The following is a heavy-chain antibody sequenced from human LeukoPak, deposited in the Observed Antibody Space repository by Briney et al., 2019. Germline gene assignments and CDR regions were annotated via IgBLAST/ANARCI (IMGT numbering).Heavy chain of an antibody. V-gene: IGHV1-46*01. D-gene: IGHD3-10*01. Sequence: ASVKVSCKASGYTFTSYYMHWVRQAPGQGLEWMGIINPSGGSTSYAQKFQGRVTMTRDMSTSTVYMELSSLRSEDTAVYYCARAPILNYYGSGSYGGGDYWGQGTLVTVSS. CDR2: INPSGGST. J-gene: IGHJ4*02. CDR3: ARAPILNYYGSGSYGGGDY. CDR1: GYTFTSYY.